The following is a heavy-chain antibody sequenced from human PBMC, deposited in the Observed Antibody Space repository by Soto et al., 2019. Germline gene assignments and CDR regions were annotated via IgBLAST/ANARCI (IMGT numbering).Heavy chain of an antibody. J-gene: IGHJ6*02. CDR3: ALVGATGGFYYYGMDV. D-gene: IGHD1-26*01. CDR2: INHSGST. CDR1: GGSFSGYY. V-gene: IGHV4-34*01. Sequence: SETLSLTCAVYGGSFSGYYWSWIRQPRGKGLEWIGEINHSGSTNYNPSLKSRVTISVDTSKNQFSLKLSSVTAADTAVYYCALVGATGGFYYYGMDVWGQGTTVTVSS.